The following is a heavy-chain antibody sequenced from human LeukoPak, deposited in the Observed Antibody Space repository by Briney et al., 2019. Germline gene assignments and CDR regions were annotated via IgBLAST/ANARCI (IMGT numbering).Heavy chain of an antibody. CDR3: AREKVHGRATHAFDI. V-gene: IGHV3-66*02. CDR1: RFTVSSNY. CDR2: IYSGVSR. J-gene: IGHJ3*02. D-gene: IGHD5-24*01. Sequence: GGSLTLSCAASRFTVSSNYMSWVRQAPGKGLAGVSVIYSGVSRYYADSLKGRFTIPRDNSKNTLYLQMNSLRAEDTAVYYCAREKVHGRATHAFDIWGQGTMVTVSS.